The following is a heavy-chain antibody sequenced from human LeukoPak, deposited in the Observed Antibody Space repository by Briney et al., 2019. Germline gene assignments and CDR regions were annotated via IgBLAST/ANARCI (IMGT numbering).Heavy chain of an antibody. D-gene: IGHD6-13*01. CDR3: AIPGGSSRDFDY. CDR1: GYTLTELS. V-gene: IGHV1-24*01. Sequence: ASVKVSCKVSGYTLTELSMHWVRQAPGKGLEWMGGFDPEDGETIYAQKFQGRVTMTEDTSTDTAYMELSSLRSEDTAVYYCAIPGGSSRDFDYWGQGTLVTVSS. J-gene: IGHJ4*02. CDR2: FDPEDGET.